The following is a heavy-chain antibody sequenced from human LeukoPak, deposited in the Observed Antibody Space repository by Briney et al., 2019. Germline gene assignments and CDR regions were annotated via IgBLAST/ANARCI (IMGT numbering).Heavy chain of an antibody. CDR1: GFSFSTYA. CDR3: AKSLYGGCDY. D-gene: IGHD3-16*02. V-gene: IGHV3-23*01. J-gene: IGHJ4*02. CDR2: VNGNGGST. Sequence: GGSLRPSCAASGFSFSTYAMSWVRQAPGEGLEWVSGVNGNGGSTSYADSVKGRFTIFRDNSKNTVYLQMNSLRVEDTAVYYCAKSLYGGCDYWGQGTVVTVSS.